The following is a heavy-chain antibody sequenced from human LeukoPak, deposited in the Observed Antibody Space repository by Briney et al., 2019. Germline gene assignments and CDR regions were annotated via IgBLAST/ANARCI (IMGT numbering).Heavy chain of an antibody. Sequence: SVKVSCKASGGTFSSYAISWVRQAPGQGLEWMGRIIPIFGTANYAQRFQGRVTITTDESTSTAYMELSSLRSEDTAVYYCASRDSSGWYGIGYWGQGTLVTVSS. CDR1: GGTFSSYA. CDR2: IIPIFGTA. CDR3: ASRDSSGWYGIGY. V-gene: IGHV1-69*05. J-gene: IGHJ4*02. D-gene: IGHD6-19*01.